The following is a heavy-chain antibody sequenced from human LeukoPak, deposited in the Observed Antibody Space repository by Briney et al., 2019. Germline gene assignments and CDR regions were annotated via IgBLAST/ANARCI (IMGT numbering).Heavy chain of an antibody. Sequence: SQTLSLTCTVSGGSISSGGYYWSWIRQHPGKGLEWIGYIYYSGSTYYNPSLKSRVTISVDTSKNQFSLKLSPVTAADTAVYYCARDVNDFWSGQIDYWGQGTLVTVSS. V-gene: IGHV4-31*03. CDR2: IYYSGST. D-gene: IGHD3-3*01. CDR3: ARDVNDFWSGQIDY. J-gene: IGHJ4*02. CDR1: GGSISSGGYY.